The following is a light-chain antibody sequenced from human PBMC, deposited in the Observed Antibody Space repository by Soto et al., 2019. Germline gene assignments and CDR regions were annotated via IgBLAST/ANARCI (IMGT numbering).Light chain of an antibody. CDR2: EGT. Sequence: QSALTQPASVSGSPGQSITISCTGSSSDVGRYNLVSWYQHHPGKAPKLMIYEGTKRPSGVSNRFSGSKSGNTASLTISGLQAEDEADYFCCSYAGGNIYVFGIGTQLTVL. V-gene: IGLV2-23*01. J-gene: IGLJ1*01. CDR1: SSDVGRYNL. CDR3: CSYAGGNIYV.